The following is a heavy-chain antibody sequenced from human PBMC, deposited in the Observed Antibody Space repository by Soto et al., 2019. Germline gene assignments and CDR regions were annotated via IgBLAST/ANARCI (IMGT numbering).Heavy chain of an antibody. D-gene: IGHD3-10*01. CDR2: IYYSGST. V-gene: IGHV4-59*08. Sequence: SETLSLTCTFSGGSISSYYWSLIRQPPGKGLEWIGYIYYSGSTNYNPSLKSRVTTSVDTSKNQFSLKLNSMTAADTAVYYCARHNYGSGSTYFDYWGQGTLVTVS. J-gene: IGHJ4*02. CDR3: ARHNYGSGSTYFDY. CDR1: GGSISSYY.